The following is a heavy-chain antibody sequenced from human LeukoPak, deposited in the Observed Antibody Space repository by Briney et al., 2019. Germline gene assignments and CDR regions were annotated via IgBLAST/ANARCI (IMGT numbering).Heavy chain of an antibody. Sequence: PSETLSLTCTVSGGSINSYYWSWIRQPAGKGLEWIGRIYTSGSTNYNPSLKSRATMSVDTSKNQFSLKLSSVTAADTAVYYCAREPITMVRGVTYWFDPWGQGTLVTVSS. V-gene: IGHV4-4*07. J-gene: IGHJ5*02. D-gene: IGHD3-10*01. CDR2: IYTSGST. CDR3: AREPITMVRGVTYWFDP. CDR1: GGSINSYY.